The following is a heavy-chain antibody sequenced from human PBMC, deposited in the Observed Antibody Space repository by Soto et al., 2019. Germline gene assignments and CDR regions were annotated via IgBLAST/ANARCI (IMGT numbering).Heavy chain of an antibody. Sequence: GASVKVSCKASGYTFTGYYMHWVRQAPGQGLEWMGWINPNSGGTNYAQKFQGWVTMTRDTSISTAYMELSRLRSDDTAVYYCARGLSVVVPAAIDYAFDIWGQGTMVTVSS. CDR1: GYTFTGYY. CDR3: ARGLSVVVPAAIDYAFDI. V-gene: IGHV1-2*04. CDR2: INPNSGGT. D-gene: IGHD2-2*01. J-gene: IGHJ3*02.